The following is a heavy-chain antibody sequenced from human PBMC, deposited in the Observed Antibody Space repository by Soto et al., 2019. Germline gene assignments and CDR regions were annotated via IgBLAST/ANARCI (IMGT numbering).Heavy chain of an antibody. CDR2: INHSGST. CDR1: GGSFSGYY. V-gene: IGHV4-34*01. CDR3: ARAFIVVVPAAMGGRFDP. Sequence: QVQLQQWGAGLLKPSETLSLTCAVYGGSFSGYYWGWIRQPPGKGLEWIGEINHSGSTNYNPSLKSRVTISVDTSKNQFSLKLSSVTAADTAVYYCARAFIVVVPAAMGGRFDPWGQGTLVTVSS. D-gene: IGHD2-2*01. J-gene: IGHJ5*02.